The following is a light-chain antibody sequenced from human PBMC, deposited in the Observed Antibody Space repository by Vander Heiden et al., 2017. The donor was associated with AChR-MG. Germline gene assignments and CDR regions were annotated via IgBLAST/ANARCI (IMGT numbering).Light chain of an antibody. CDR2: GVS. J-gene: IGKJ5*01. CDR1: QRVSNK. V-gene: IGKV3-15*01. Sequence: IVMTQSPATLSVSPGERATLSCRASQRVSNKLAWYQQKPDQAPRLLIYGVSVRATGIPARFSGSGSGTEFTLTISSLQSEDFAVYYCQQYHNWPPVTFGQGTRLEIK. CDR3: QQYHNWPPVT.